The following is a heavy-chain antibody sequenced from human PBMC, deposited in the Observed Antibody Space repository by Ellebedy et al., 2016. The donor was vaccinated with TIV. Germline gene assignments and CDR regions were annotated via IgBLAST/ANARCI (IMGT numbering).Heavy chain of an antibody. Sequence: PGGSLRLSCATSGFTFRTRDMYWVRQSRGKGLEWVAASGSASDSYYADSVKGRFTISRDNSKDTLYLQMNSLRAEDTAVYYCARVVGGWYGFDFWGQGTLVTVSS. V-gene: IGHV3-13*01. CDR3: ARVVGGWYGFDF. D-gene: IGHD1-26*01. CDR2: SGSASDS. CDR1: GFTFRTRD. J-gene: IGHJ5*01.